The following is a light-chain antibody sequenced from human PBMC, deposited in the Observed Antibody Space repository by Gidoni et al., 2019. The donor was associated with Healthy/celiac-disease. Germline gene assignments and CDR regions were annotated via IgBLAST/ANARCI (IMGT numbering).Light chain of an antibody. J-gene: IGKJ4*01. CDR2: GAS. CDR3: QQYGSSLLT. Sequence: EIVLTQSPGTLSLSPVERANLSCRASQSVSSSYLAWYQQKPGQAPRLLIYGASSRATGIPYRFSGSGSGTDFTLTISRLEPEDFAVYYCQQYGSSLLTFGGGTKVEIK. CDR1: QSVSSSY. V-gene: IGKV3-20*01.